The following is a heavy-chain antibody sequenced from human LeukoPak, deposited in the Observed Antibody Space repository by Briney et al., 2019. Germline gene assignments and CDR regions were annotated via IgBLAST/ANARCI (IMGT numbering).Heavy chain of an antibody. CDR1: GYTFTGYY. CDR2: INPNSGGT. J-gene: IGHJ6*03. CDR3: ARAYDFWSGYYYYMDV. V-gene: IGHV1-2*02. Sequence: GASVKVSCKASGYTFTGYYMHWVRQAPGQGLEWMGWINPNSGGTNYAQKFQGRVTMTRDTSISTAYMELSRLRSDDTAVYYCARAYDFWSGYYYYMDVWGKGTTVTVSS. D-gene: IGHD3-3*01.